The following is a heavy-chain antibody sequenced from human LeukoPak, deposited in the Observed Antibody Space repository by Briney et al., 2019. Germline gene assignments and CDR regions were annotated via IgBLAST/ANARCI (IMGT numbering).Heavy chain of an antibody. Sequence: GGSLRLSCAASGFTFSSYNMNWVRQAPGKGLEWVSDISSSGSTIYFADSVKGRFTTSRDNAKNSLYLQMNSLRDEDTAVYYCARLEYYYVSGNYYKLFDYWGQGTLVTVCS. V-gene: IGHV3-48*02. CDR2: ISSSGSTI. D-gene: IGHD3-10*01. CDR3: ARLEYYYVSGNYYKLFDY. J-gene: IGHJ4*02. CDR1: GFTFSSYN.